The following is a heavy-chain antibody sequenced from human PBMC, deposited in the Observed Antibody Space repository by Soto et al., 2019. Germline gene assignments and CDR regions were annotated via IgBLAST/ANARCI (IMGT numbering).Heavy chain of an antibody. CDR1: GYRFTSNW. CDR3: ARHYGHYFDY. J-gene: IGHJ4*02. V-gene: IGHV5-51*01. D-gene: IGHD3-10*01. CDR2: IYPGDSGT. Sequence: GESLKISCVSSGYRFTSNWIGWVRQLPGKGLEWMGIIYPGDSGTRYSPSFRGQVTISVDKSITTAYLQWSSLKASDTAMYYCARHYGHYFDYWAQGTLVTVSS.